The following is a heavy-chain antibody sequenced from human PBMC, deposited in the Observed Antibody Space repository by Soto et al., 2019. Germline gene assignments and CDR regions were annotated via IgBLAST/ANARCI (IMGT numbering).Heavy chain of an antibody. J-gene: IGHJ4*02. D-gene: IGHD3-3*01. Sequence: ASVKVSCKASGYTFTSYGISWVRQAPGQGLEWMGWISAYNGNTNYAQKLQGRVTMTTDTSTSTAYMELRSLRSDDTAVYYCARPRGDHYDFWSGYHPIDYWGQGTLVTVSS. CDR3: ARPRGDHYDFWSGYHPIDY. CDR2: ISAYNGNT. V-gene: IGHV1-18*01. CDR1: GYTFTSYG.